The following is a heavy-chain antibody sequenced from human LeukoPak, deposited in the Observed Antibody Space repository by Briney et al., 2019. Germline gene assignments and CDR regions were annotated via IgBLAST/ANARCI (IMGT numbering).Heavy chain of an antibody. CDR1: GFTFSSYA. V-gene: IGHV3-23*01. CDR3: AKSSTRQPGHFDY. CDR2: ISGSGGST. D-gene: IGHD1-1*01. Sequence: GGSLRLSCAASGFTFSSYAMSWVRQAPGKGLEWVSTISGSGGSTYYADSVKGRFTISRDNSKNTLHLQMNSLRAEDTAVYYCAKSSTRQPGHFDYWGQGTLVTVSS. J-gene: IGHJ4*02.